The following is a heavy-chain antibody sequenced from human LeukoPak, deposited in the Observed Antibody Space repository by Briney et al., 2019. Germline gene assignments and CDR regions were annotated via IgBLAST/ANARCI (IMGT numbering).Heavy chain of an antibody. V-gene: IGHV3-74*03. CDR3: ARNSDWILFDY. D-gene: IGHD3/OR15-3a*01. Sequence: PGGSLRLSCAASGFTFNTYWTHWVPHAPGKGLVWVARVHRDGTTKAYADSVRGGFTISRDIAKNTLYLKMTHLRAEDTAVYHCARNSDWILFDYWGRGSLVTVSS. CDR2: VHRDGTTK. J-gene: IGHJ4*02. CDR1: GFTFNTYW.